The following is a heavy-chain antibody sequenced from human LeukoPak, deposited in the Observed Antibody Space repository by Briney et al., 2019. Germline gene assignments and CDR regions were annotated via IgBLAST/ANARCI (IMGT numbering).Heavy chain of an antibody. Sequence: SETLSLTCTVSGGSISSYYWSWIRQPAGKGLECIGRIYTSGSTNYNPSLKSRVTMSVDTSKNQFSLKLSSVTAADTAVYYCARVYYYGSGKGYGMDVWGQGTTVTVSS. J-gene: IGHJ6*02. V-gene: IGHV4-4*07. CDR3: ARVYYYGSGKGYGMDV. CDR1: GGSISSYY. CDR2: IYTSGST. D-gene: IGHD3-10*01.